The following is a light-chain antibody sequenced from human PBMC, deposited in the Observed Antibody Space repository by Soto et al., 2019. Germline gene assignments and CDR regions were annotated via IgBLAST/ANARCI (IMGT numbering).Light chain of an antibody. CDR2: DAS. J-gene: IGKJ2*01. V-gene: IGKV3-11*01. CDR3: QQRSNWPRGT. Sequence: EIVLTQSPATLSLSPGERATLSCRASQSVGSYLGWYQHKPGQAPRLLIYDASNRAPGIPARFSGSGSGTAFTLTIRSLEPEDFAVYYCQQRSNWPRGTFGQGTKLEIK. CDR1: QSVGSY.